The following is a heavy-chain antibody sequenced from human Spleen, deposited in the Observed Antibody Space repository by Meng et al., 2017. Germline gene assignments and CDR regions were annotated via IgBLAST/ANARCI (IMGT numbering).Heavy chain of an antibody. D-gene: IGHD1-26*01. CDR3: AIFVGASLPFDS. Sequence: QGQVVQSGAGVKKLGASVKVSCTCSGYIFSAYYMHWVREAPGQGLEWMGRINNKIGGTDYAQKFQGRVTMTRETSITTAYVELSRLRPDDTAIYYYAIFVGASLPFDSWGPGTLVTVSS. J-gene: IGHJ4*02. CDR1: GYIFSAYY. V-gene: IGHV1-2*06. CDR2: INNKIGGT.